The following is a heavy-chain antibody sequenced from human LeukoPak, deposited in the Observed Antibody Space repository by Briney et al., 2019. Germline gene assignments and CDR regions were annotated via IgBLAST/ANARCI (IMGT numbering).Heavy chain of an antibody. V-gene: IGHV4-61*05. CDR1: GGSISSSAYY. Sequence: SETLSLTCTVSGGSISSSAYYWGWIRQPPGKGLEWIGYIYYSGSTNYNPSLKSRVTISVDTSKNQFSLKLSSVTAADTAVYYCARHDYGDYPPDYWGQGTLVTVSS. D-gene: IGHD4-17*01. CDR2: IYYSGST. CDR3: ARHDYGDYPPDY. J-gene: IGHJ4*02.